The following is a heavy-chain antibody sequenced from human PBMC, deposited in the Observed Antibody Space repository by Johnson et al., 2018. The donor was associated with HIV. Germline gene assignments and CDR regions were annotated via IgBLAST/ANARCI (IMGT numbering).Heavy chain of an antibody. V-gene: IGHV3-30*03. CDR1: GFTFSSFG. D-gene: IGHD2-21*02. J-gene: IGHJ3*02. Sequence: QVQLVESGGGVVQPGRSLRLSCVGSGFTFSSFGMHWVRQAPGKGLEWVALISYDGNKKYYVDSVKGRFTISRDNSKNTLYLQMSSLRAEDTAVYYCARDREVVTAIHDAFDIWGQGTMVTVSS. CDR3: ARDREVVTAIHDAFDI. CDR2: ISYDGNKK.